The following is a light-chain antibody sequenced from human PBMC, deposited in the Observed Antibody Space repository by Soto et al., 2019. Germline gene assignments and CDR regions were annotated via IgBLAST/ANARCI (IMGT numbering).Light chain of an antibody. J-gene: IGLJ1*01. CDR1: SSDVGIYNY. Sequence: QSVLTQPASVSGSPGQSIAISCTGSSSDVGIYNYVSWYQQHPGKVPKLIIYEVSNRPSGVSNRLSGSKSGNTASLTIPGLQAEDEADYYCSSYTTSSTRVFGTGTKVTVL. V-gene: IGLV2-14*01. CDR2: EVS. CDR3: SSYTTSSTRV.